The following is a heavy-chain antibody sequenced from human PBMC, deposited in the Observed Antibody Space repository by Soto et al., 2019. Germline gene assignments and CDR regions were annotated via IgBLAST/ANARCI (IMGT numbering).Heavy chain of an antibody. D-gene: IGHD5-18*01. Sequence: SETLSLTCPVSGDSIRSYYLSWIRQPPGKGLEWIGYIHYSGSTNYNPSLKSRATISIDTSKDQISLKLSSVTAADTAVYYCARAPYSYGLNYYYYYYMDVWGKGTTVTVSS. V-gene: IGHV4-59*01. CDR2: IHYSGST. J-gene: IGHJ6*03. CDR1: GDSIRSYY. CDR3: ARAPYSYGLNYYYYYYMDV.